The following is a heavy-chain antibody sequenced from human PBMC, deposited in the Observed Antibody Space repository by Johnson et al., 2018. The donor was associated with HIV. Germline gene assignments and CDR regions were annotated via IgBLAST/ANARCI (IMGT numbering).Heavy chain of an antibody. Sequence: QVQLVESGGGVVQPGRSLRLSCAASGFTFSSYAMHWVRQAPGKGLEWVAVISYDGSNTYYVDSVKGRFTISRDNSKNTLYLQMNSLRAEDTAVYYCARGGYGEVFDIWGQGTMVTVSS. J-gene: IGHJ3*02. CDR1: GFTFSSYA. V-gene: IGHV3-30*14. CDR2: ISYDGSNT. D-gene: IGHD4-17*01. CDR3: ARGGYGEVFDI.